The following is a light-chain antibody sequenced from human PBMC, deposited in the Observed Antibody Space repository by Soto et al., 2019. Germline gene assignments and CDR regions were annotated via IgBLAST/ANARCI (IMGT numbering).Light chain of an antibody. CDR1: SRDIGNYNY. J-gene: IGLJ3*02. CDR3: AVWDDYLNEVV. V-gene: IGLV2-14*01. Sequence: QSALTQPASVSGSPGQSITISCTGTSRDIGNYNYVSWYQHHPGKAPKLMIYEVTSRPSGVSDRFSGSKSGTSASLAISGLQPEDEADYFCAVWDDYLNEVVFGGGTKLTVL. CDR2: EVT.